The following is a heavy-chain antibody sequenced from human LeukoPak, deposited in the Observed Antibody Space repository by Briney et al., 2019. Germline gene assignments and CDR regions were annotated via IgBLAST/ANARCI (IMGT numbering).Heavy chain of an antibody. CDR3: ASRNAFDI. V-gene: IGHV4-34*01. CDR2: INHSGST. J-gene: IGHJ3*02. Sequence: MASETLSLTCAVYGGSFSGYYWSWIRQPPGKGLEWIGEINHSGSTNYNPSLKSRVTISVDTSKNQFSLKLSSVTAADTAVYYCASRNAFDIWGQGTMVTVSS. CDR1: GGSFSGYY.